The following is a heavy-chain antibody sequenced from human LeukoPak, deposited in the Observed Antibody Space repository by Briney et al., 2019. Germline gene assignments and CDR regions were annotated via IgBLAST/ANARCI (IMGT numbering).Heavy chain of an antibody. V-gene: IGHV4-39*01. Sequence: PSETLSLTCTVSGGSISSSSYYWGWIRQPPGKGLEWIGSIYYSGSTYYNPSLKSRVTISVDTSKNQFSLKLSSVTAADTAVYYCAAALAYCYSINCPQVRYFDPWGQGILVTVSS. CDR2: IYYSGST. CDR3: AAALAYCYSINCPQVRYFDP. J-gene: IGHJ5*02. CDR1: GGSISSSSYY. D-gene: IGHD2/OR15-2a*01.